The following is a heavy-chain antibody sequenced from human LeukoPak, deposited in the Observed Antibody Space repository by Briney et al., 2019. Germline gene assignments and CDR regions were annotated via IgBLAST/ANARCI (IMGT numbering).Heavy chain of an antibody. Sequence: GASVKVSFKSSGYTFTKYFMHWVRQAPGHGLEWMGTINPYGGSTDYAQKFQGRVSMTRDTSTSTMYMELSSLRSEDTAMYYCARSYEVVKSSGSRSSFEYWGQGTLVTVAS. D-gene: IGHD1-26*01. V-gene: IGHV1-46*01. J-gene: IGHJ4*02. CDR1: GYTFTKYF. CDR2: INPYGGST. CDR3: ARSYEVVKSSGSRSSFEY.